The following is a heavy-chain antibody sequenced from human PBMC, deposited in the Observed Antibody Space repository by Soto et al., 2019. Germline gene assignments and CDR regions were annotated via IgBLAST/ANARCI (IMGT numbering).Heavy chain of an antibody. V-gene: IGHV4-31*03. Sequence: PSETLSLTCTVSGGSISSGGYYWSWIRQHPGKGLEWIGYIYYSGSTYYNPSLKSRVTISVDTSKNQFSLKLSSVTAADTAVYYCARGRGDKLVNYYYMDVWGKGTTVTVSS. CDR3: ARGRGDKLVNYYYMDV. J-gene: IGHJ6*03. CDR2: IYYSGST. CDR1: GGSISSGGYY. D-gene: IGHD6-6*01.